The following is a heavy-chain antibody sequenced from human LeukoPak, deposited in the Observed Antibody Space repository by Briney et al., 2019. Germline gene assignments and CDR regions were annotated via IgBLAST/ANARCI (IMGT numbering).Heavy chain of an antibody. CDR3: ARVGSSWNFDS. V-gene: IGHV5-51*01. CDR2: IYPGDSDT. J-gene: IGHJ4*02. Sequence: LGESPKISCKASGYSFTTYWIAWVRQMPGKGLEWMGIIYPGDSDTRYSPSFQGQVTISADKSISTAYLQWSSLKASDTAMFYCARVGSSWNFDSWGQGTLVTVSS. D-gene: IGHD6-13*01. CDR1: GYSFTTYW.